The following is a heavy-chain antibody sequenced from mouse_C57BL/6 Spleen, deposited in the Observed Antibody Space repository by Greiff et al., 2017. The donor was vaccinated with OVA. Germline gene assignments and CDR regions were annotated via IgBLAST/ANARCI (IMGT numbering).Heavy chain of an antibody. J-gene: IGHJ2*01. CDR2: IDPENGDT. CDR1: GFNIKDDY. CDR3: TPITTVVGGY. Sequence: EVQLQQSGAELVRPGASVKLSCTASGFNIKDDYMHWVKQRPEQGLEWIGWIDPENGDTEYASKFQGKATITADTSSNTAYLQLSSLTSEDTAVYYCTPITTVVGGYWGQGTTLTVSS. V-gene: IGHV14-4*01. D-gene: IGHD1-1*01.